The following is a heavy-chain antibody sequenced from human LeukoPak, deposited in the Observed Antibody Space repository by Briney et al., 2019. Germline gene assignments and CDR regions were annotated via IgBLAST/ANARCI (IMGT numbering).Heavy chain of an antibody. V-gene: IGHV4-59*01. Sequence: SETLSLTCTVSGGSISSYYWSWIRQPPGKGLEWIGYIYYSGSTNYNPSLKSRVTISVDTSKNQFSLKLGSVTAADTAVYYCARVNYYGSGSSQYWGQGTLVTVSS. CDR3: ARVNYYGSGSSQY. CDR2: IYYSGST. J-gene: IGHJ4*02. CDR1: GGSISSYY. D-gene: IGHD3-10*01.